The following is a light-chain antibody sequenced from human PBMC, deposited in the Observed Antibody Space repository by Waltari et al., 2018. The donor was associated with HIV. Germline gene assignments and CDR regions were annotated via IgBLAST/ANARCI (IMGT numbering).Light chain of an antibody. V-gene: IGLV2-11*01. CDR3: CSYAGNFIYV. Sequence: QSALTQPRSVSGSPGHSVTISCPGTSRDIGISNYVSWYQQHPGKAPKLLISDVTRRPSGVPDRFSGSKSGNTASLTISGLQADDEADYYCCSYAGNFIYVFGTGTKVAVL. CDR2: DVT. CDR1: SRDIGISNY. J-gene: IGLJ1*01.